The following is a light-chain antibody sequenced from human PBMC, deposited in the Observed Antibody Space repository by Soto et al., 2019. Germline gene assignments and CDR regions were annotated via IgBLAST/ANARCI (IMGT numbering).Light chain of an antibody. Sequence: EIVLTQSPGTLSLSPGDRATLSCRASQSVSSSYLAWYQQKPGQAPRLLIYGASSRATGIPDRFSGSGSGTEFTLTISSLQSEDFAVYYCQQYNNWPITFGQGTRLEI. CDR1: QSVSSSY. CDR2: GAS. V-gene: IGKV3-20*01. J-gene: IGKJ5*01. CDR3: QQYNNWPIT.